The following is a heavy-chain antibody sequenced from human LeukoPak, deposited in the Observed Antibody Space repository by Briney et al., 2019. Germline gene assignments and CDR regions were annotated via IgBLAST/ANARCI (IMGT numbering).Heavy chain of an antibody. J-gene: IGHJ4*02. Sequence: SETLSLTCAVYGGSFSGYYWRWIRQPPGKGLEWIGEINHSGSTNYNPSLKSRVTISVDTSKNQFSLKLSSVTAADTAVYYCARGSFSRIAARRGAKTFDYWGQGTLVTVSS. CDR2: INHSGST. V-gene: IGHV4-34*01. CDR1: GGSFSGYY. CDR3: ARGSFSRIAARRGAKTFDY. D-gene: IGHD6-6*01.